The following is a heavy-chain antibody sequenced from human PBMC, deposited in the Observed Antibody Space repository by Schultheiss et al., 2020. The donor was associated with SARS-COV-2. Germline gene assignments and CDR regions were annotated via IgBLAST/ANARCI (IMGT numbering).Heavy chain of an antibody. Sequence: GGSLRLSCAASGFTFSSYGMHWVRQAPGKGLEWVAVIWYDGSNKYYADSVKGRFTISRDNSKNTLYLQMNSLRAEDTAVYYCASRVSYSLDAFDIWGQGTMVTVSS. CDR3: ASRVSYSLDAFDI. CDR1: GFTFSSYG. J-gene: IGHJ3*02. D-gene: IGHD6-13*01. V-gene: IGHV3-33*01. CDR2: IWYDGSNK.